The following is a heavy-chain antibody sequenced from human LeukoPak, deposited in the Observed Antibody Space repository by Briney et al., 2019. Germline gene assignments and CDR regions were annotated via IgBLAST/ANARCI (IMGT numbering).Heavy chain of an antibody. V-gene: IGHV4-31*03. J-gene: IGHJ5*02. CDR2: IYYSGST. CDR3: ADYGSGSYRFDP. D-gene: IGHD3-10*01. Sequence: SETLSLTCTVSGGSISSGGYYWSWIRQHPGKGLEWIGYIYYSGSTYYNPSLKSRVTISVDTSKNQFSLKLSSVTAANTAVYYCADYGSGSYRFDPWGQGTLVTVSS. CDR1: GGSISSGGYY.